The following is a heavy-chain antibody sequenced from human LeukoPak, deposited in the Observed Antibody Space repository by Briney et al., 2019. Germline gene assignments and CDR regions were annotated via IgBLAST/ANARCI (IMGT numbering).Heavy chain of an antibody. D-gene: IGHD6-19*01. CDR3: ARGVSYSSGWYYFDL. CDR1: GGTISRYY. Sequence: SETLSLTCTVSGGTISRYYWSWIRQPPGKGLEWIAYIDYSGSTNYNPSLKSRLTISLDASKNQYSLKLSSVTAADTAVYYCARGVSYSSGWYYFDLWGQGTLVTVSS. V-gene: IGHV4-59*01. J-gene: IGHJ4*02. CDR2: IDYSGST.